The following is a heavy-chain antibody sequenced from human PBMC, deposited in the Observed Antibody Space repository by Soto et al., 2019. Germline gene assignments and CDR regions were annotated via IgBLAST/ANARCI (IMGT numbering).Heavy chain of an antibody. D-gene: IGHD1-20*01. J-gene: IGHJ4*02. Sequence: PGGSLRLSCAASGFTVSSNYMTWVRQAPGKGLEWVSVIYSDGSTNYADSVKGRFTISRDNSKNTLHLQMNSLRAEDTAVYYCARGFNWLDYWGQGTLVTVSS. CDR2: IYSDGST. CDR1: GFTVSSNY. V-gene: IGHV3-53*01. CDR3: ARGFNWLDY.